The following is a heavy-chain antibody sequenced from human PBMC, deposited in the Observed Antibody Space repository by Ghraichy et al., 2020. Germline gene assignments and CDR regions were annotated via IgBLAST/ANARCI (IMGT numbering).Heavy chain of an antibody. J-gene: IGHJ3*01. V-gene: IGHV3-11*01. Sequence: GGSLRLSCAASGFTFSDYYMSWIRQAPGKGLDWVSYISGSGSTIYYADSVKGRFTISRDNAKNSLYLEMNSLRAEDTAVYYCARGGHCGVLIIDFAFDFWGPGTMVTVSS. CDR1: GFTFSDYY. CDR2: ISGSGSTI. CDR3: ARGGHCGVLIIDFAFDF. D-gene: IGHD2-21*01.